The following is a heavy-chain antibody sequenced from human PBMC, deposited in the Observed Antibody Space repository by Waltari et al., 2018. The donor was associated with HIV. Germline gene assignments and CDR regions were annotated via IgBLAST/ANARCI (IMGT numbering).Heavy chain of an antibody. Sequence: QVQVVESGGSLVQPGWSRRLSCAASGFSLSSYGMHWVRQAPGKGLEWVALIWDDGSKKYYGDSVKGRFTIFSDKSKNTVFLQMTRLRVEDTVTYYCARGEGGYTYGYNWLDLWGQGTVVTVSS. D-gene: IGHD1-26*01. J-gene: IGHJ5*02. CDR1: GFSLSSYG. CDR3: ARGEGGYTYGYNWLDL. CDR2: IWDDGSKK. V-gene: IGHV3-33*01.